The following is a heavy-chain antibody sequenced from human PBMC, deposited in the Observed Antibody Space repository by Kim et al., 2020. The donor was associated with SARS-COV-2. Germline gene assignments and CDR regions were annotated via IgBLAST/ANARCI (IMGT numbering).Heavy chain of an antibody. Sequence: SQTLSLTCVISGDSLSSNTVAWSWIRQSPSSGLEWLGRTYYRSKWSSDYAVSVKSRIIINADPSKNQFSPHLNSVTPDDTATYYCVRYSGWYYFDYWGQG. CDR3: VRYSGWYYFDY. CDR2: TYYRSKWSS. D-gene: IGHD6-19*01. CDR1: GDSLSSNTVA. V-gene: IGHV6-1*01. J-gene: IGHJ4*02.